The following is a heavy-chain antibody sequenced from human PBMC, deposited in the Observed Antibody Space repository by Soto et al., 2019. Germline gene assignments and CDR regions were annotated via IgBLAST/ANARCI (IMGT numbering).Heavy chain of an antibody. CDR3: ARARTYYDFWSGPVSVSGMDV. J-gene: IGHJ6*02. Sequence: GASVKVSCKASGYTFTSDGISWVRQAPGQGLEWMGWISAYNGNTNYAQKLQGRVTMTTDTSTSTAYMELRSLRSDDTAVYYCARARTYYDFWSGPVSVSGMDVWGQGTTVTVSS. V-gene: IGHV1-18*04. CDR2: ISAYNGNT. CDR1: GYTFTSDG. D-gene: IGHD3-3*01.